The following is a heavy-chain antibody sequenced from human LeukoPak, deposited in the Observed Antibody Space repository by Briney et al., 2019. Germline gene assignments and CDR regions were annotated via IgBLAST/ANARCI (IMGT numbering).Heavy chain of an antibody. CDR3: ARVGRRSSTSCHLYNWFDP. D-gene: IGHD2-2*01. J-gene: IGHJ5*02. CDR2: INHSGST. CDR1: GGSFSGYY. Sequence: SETLSLTCAVYGGSFSGYYWSWIRQPPGKGLEWIGEINHSGSTNYNPSLKSRVTISVDTSKNQFSLKLSSVTAADTAVYYCARVGRRSSTSCHLYNWFDPWGQGTLVTVSS. V-gene: IGHV4-34*01.